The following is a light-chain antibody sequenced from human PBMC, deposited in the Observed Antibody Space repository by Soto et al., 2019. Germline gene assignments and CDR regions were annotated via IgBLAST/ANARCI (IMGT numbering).Light chain of an antibody. V-gene: IGKV1-5*01. CDR1: QSISSW. Sequence: DIQMTQSPSTLSASVGHRVTITCRASQSISSWLAWYQQKPGKAPNLLIYDVSNLESGVPSRFRGSGSGTEFTLTISSLQADDFATYYCQQYNSYSPWTCGQGTKVDIK. J-gene: IGKJ1*01. CDR2: DVS. CDR3: QQYNSYSPWT.